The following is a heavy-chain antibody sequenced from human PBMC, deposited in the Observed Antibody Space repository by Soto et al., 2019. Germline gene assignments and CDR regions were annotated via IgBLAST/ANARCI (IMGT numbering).Heavy chain of an antibody. J-gene: IGHJ4*02. V-gene: IGHV3-23*01. CDR2: ISDAGERT. CDR3: AKDYSSVWSRGIDV. D-gene: IGHD6-19*01. Sequence: GGSLRLSCAATGFTFSNHAMSWVRRSAGKGLEWVSGISDAGERTYYADSVRGRFTVSRDNSKNTLYLQTNTLRAEDTAVYYCAKDYSSVWSRGIDVWGQGILVTVSS. CDR1: GFTFSNHA.